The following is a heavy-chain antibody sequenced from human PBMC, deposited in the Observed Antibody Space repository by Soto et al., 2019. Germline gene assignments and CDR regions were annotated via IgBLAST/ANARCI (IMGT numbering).Heavy chain of an antibody. D-gene: IGHD3-22*01. CDR1: GYSISSGYY. CDR2: IYHSGST. J-gene: IGHJ6*02. Sequence: SETLSLTCAVSGYSISSGYYWGWIRQPPGKGLEWIGSIYHSGSTYYNPSLKSRVTISVDTSKNQFSLKLSSVTAADTAVYYCARLHSSGYYYYYYGMDVWGQGPTVTVSS. V-gene: IGHV4-38-2*01. CDR3: ARLHSSGYYYYYYGMDV.